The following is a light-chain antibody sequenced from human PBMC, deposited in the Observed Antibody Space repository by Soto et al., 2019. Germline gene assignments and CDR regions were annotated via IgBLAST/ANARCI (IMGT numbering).Light chain of an antibody. Sequence: QSVLTQPPSASGSPGQSVTISCTGTSSDVGGYKYVSWYQQHPGKAPKLMIYEVNKRPSGVPDRFSGSKSGNTASLTVSGLQAEGEADYYCSSYAGSNNFIFGTGTKATVL. CDR2: EVN. J-gene: IGLJ1*01. CDR1: SSDVGGYKY. CDR3: SSYAGSNNFI. V-gene: IGLV2-8*01.